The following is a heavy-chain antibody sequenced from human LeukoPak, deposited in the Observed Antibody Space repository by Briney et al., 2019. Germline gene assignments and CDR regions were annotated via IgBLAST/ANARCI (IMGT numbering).Heavy chain of an antibody. D-gene: IGHD3-22*01. CDR1: GYTFTGYY. CDR3: ARYFYDSSGSSSDAFDI. CDR2: INPNSGGT. J-gene: IGHJ3*02. V-gene: IGHV1-2*02. Sequence: ASVKVSCKTTGYTFTGYYMHWVRQAPGQGLEWMGWINPNSGGTNYAQRFQGRVTMTRDTSMSTAYMELSRLRSDDSAVYYCARYFYDSSGSSSDAFDIWGQGTMVTVSS.